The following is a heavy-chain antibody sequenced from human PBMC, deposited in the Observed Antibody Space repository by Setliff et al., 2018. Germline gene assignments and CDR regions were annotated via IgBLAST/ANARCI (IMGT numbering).Heavy chain of an antibody. V-gene: IGHV5-51*01. CDR1: GYSFSTCW. CDR2: IYPGDSIT. Sequence: GASLKISCKGSGYSFSTCWIGWVRQMPGKGLEWMGIIYPGDSITRYSPSFQGQVTISVDKSINTAYLQWSSLRASDTAIYYCARHPYYYGSGTYLDNNNRWFDPWGQGTLGTVSS. CDR3: ARHPYYYGSGTYLDNNNRWFDP. J-gene: IGHJ5*02. D-gene: IGHD3-10*01.